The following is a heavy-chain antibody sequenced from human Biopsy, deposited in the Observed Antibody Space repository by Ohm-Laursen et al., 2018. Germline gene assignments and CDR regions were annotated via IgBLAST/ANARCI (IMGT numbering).Heavy chain of an antibody. V-gene: IGHV4-59*01. D-gene: IGHD4-11*01. J-gene: IGHJ6*02. CDR3: ARDSGILNYGNFKYYHYYGMDV. CDR1: GGSIISYY. CDR2: IYYSVMT. Sequence: GTLSLTCTVSGGSIISYYWNWIRQPPGKGLEWIGHIYYSVMTNYNPSLQSRVSISVDTSRNQVSLTLSSVTAADTAVYYCARDSGILNYGNFKYYHYYGMDVWGQGTKVTVSS.